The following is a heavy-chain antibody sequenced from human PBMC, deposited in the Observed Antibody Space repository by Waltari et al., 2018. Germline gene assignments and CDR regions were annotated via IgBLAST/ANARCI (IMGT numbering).Heavy chain of an antibody. Sequence: QVQLVQSGAEVKKPGSSVKVSCKASGGTFSSYAISWVRQAPGQGLEWMGGNIPICGKANYAQKVQGRVTITADESTSTAYMELSSLRSEDTAVYYCARVITGTISPYYYYMDVWGKGTTVTVSS. D-gene: IGHD1-20*01. CDR2: NIPICGKA. V-gene: IGHV1-69*12. CDR1: GGTFSSYA. CDR3: ARVITGTISPYYYYMDV. J-gene: IGHJ6*03.